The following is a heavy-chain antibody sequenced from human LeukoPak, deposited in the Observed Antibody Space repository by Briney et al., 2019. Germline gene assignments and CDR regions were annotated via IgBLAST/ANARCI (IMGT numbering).Heavy chain of an antibody. CDR2: INHSGST. CDR3: ARVGDIVVVPAGTYYGMDV. J-gene: IGHJ6*02. CDR1: GGSFSGYY. Sequence: PSETLSLTCAVYGGSFSGYYWSWIRQPPGKGLEWIGEINHSGSTNYNPSLKSRVTISVDTSKNQFSLKLSSVTAADTAVYYCARVGDIVVVPAGTYYGMDVWGQGTTVTVSS. V-gene: IGHV4-34*01. D-gene: IGHD2-2*01.